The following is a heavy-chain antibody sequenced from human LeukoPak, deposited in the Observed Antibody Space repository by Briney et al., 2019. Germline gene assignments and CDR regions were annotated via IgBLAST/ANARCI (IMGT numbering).Heavy chain of an antibody. D-gene: IGHD6-19*01. V-gene: IGHV3-7*03. CDR1: GFTFSSYW. CDR2: INKDGSEK. CDR3: ATYSTGRYKGLEY. J-gene: IGHJ4*02. Sequence: PGGSLRLSCAASGFTFSSYWVSWVRQAPGKGPEWVANINKDGSEKYYVDSLKGRFTISRDNAENSLYLQMNSLRAEDTAVYYCATYSTGRYKGLEYWGQGTLVTVSS.